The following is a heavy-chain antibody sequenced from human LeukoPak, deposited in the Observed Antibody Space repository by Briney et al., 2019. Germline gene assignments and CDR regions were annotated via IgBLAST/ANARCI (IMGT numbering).Heavy chain of an antibody. J-gene: IGHJ5*02. V-gene: IGHV1-8*02. CDR2: MNPNSGNT. Sequence: ASVKVSCKASGGTFSSYTISWVRQATGQGLEWMGWMNPNSGNTGYAQKFQGRVTMTRNTSISTAYMELSSLRSEDTAVYYCARDGTSGGYGDSEDWFDPWGQGTLVTVSS. CDR1: GGTFSSYT. D-gene: IGHD4-17*01. CDR3: ARDGTSGGYGDSEDWFDP.